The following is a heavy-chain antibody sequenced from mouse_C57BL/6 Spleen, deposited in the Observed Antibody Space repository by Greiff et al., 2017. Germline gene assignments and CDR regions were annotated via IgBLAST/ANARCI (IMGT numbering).Heavy chain of an antibody. V-gene: IGHV14-4*01. CDR3: TPLDYYAMDY. CDR2: IDPENGAT. J-gene: IGHJ4*01. Sequence: VQLKQSGAELVRPGASVKLSCTASGFNIKDDYMHWVKQRPEQGLEWIGWIDPENGATEYASKFQGKATITADTSSNTAYLQLSSLTSEDTAVYYCTPLDYYAMDYWGQGTSGTVSS. CDR1: GFNIKDDY.